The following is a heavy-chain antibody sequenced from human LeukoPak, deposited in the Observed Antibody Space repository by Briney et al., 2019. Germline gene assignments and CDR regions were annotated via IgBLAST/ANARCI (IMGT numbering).Heavy chain of an antibody. CDR1: GGSISSSCYY. CDR3: ARPRDSSSLTGAFDI. V-gene: IGHV4-39*01. CDR2: IYYSGSP. D-gene: IGHD6-13*01. Sequence: SETLTLTCTVSGGSISSSCYYWGRIPQPPGKGLDWIVSIYYSGSPYYNPSLKSRVTISVDTSKNQFSLKLSSVTAADTAVYYCARPRDSSSLTGAFDIWGQGTRVTVSS. J-gene: IGHJ3*02.